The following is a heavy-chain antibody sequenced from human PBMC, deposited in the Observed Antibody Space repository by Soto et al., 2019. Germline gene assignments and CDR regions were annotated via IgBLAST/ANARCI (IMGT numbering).Heavy chain of an antibody. CDR1: GYTFTSYA. V-gene: IGHV1-3*01. Sequence: QVQLVQSGAEVKKPGASVKVSCKASGYTFTSYAMHWVRQAPGQRLEWMGWINAGNGNTKYSQKFQGRVTITRDTSASTAYMELSSLRSEDTAVYYCAGGGRYCSSTSCSIDFDYWGQGTLVTVSS. D-gene: IGHD2-2*01. J-gene: IGHJ4*02. CDR3: AGGGRYCSSTSCSIDFDY. CDR2: INAGNGNT.